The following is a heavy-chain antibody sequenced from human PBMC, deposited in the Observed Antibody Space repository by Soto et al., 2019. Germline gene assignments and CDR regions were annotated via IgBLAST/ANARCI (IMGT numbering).Heavy chain of an antibody. Sequence: QVQLVESGGGVVQPGRSLRLSCAASGFTFSSYGMHWVRQAPGKGLEWVAVIWYDGSNKYYADSVKGRFTISRDNSKNTLYLQMNSPRAEDTAVYYCARDLGYSGYVYAYWGQGTLVTVSS. CDR2: IWYDGSNK. CDR3: ARDLGYSGYVYAY. V-gene: IGHV3-33*01. D-gene: IGHD5-12*01. CDR1: GFTFSSYG. J-gene: IGHJ4*02.